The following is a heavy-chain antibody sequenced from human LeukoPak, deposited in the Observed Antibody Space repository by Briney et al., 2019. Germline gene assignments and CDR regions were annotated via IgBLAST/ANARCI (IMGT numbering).Heavy chain of an antibody. CDR1: GGPFSGYY. D-gene: IGHD2-15*01. J-gene: IGHJ4*02. V-gene: IGHV4-34*01. Sequence: PSETLSLTCAVYGGPFSGYYWGWIRQPPGKGLEWIGEINHSGSTNYNPSLKSRVTVSLDTSKNQFSLKLSSVTAADTAVYYCARAPGAALDWGQGTLVTVSS. CDR2: INHSGST. CDR3: ARAPGAALD.